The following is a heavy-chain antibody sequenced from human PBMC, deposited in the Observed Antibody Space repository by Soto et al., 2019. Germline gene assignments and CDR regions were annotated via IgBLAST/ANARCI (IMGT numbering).Heavy chain of an antibody. CDR1: GCTFITAW. D-gene: IGHD2-15*01. J-gene: IGHJ4*01. CDR2: IKSKNDGGAT. Sequence: PGGSLRLSCAASGCTFITAWMNWVRQAPGKGLEWVGRIKSKNDGGATDYAAPVKGRFTISRDDSKNTVYLQINSLRTEDTALYYCAADLPGHGGGFEFDYWGQGTPVTVSS. CDR3: AADLPGHGGGFEFDY. V-gene: IGHV3-15*07.